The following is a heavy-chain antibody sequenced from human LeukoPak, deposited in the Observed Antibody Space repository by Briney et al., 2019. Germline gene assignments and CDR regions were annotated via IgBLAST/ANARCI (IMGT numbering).Heavy chain of an antibody. V-gene: IGHV4-59*01. CDR2: IYYSGST. D-gene: IGHD3-22*01. Sequence: SQTLSLTCAVSGGSISSDYWSWIRQPPGKGLEWIGYIYYSGSTNYNPSLKSRVTISVDTSKNQFSLKLSSVTAADTAVYYCARGGYYDSSGYYYVLGHWGQGTLVTVSS. J-gene: IGHJ4*02. CDR3: ARGGYYDSSGYYYVLGH. CDR1: GGSISSDY.